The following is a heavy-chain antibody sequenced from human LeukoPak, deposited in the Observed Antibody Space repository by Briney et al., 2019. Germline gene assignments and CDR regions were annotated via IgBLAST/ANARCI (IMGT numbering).Heavy chain of an antibody. Sequence: GGSLRLSCAASGFTFSSYSMDWVRQAPGKGLEWVSSISSSSSYIYYADSVKGRFTISRDNAKNSLYLQMNSLRAEDTAVYYCARDIMVRGVIGGTDYMDVWGKGTTVTVSS. CDR2: ISSSSSYI. CDR1: GFTFSSYS. CDR3: ARDIMVRGVIGGTDYMDV. V-gene: IGHV3-21*01. D-gene: IGHD3-10*01. J-gene: IGHJ6*03.